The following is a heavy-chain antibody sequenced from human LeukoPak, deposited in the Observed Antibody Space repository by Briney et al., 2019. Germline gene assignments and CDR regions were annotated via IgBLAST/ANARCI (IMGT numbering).Heavy chain of an antibody. V-gene: IGHV3-21*04. CDR1: GFTFSSYA. CDR2: ISSSGSTI. Sequence: GGSLRLSCAASGFTFSSYAMSWVRQAPGKGLEWVSAISSSGSTIYYADSVKGRFTISRDNAKNSLYLQMNSLRAEDTAVYYCARERVVVAARYFDYWGQGTLVTVSS. CDR3: ARERVVVAARYFDY. D-gene: IGHD2-15*01. J-gene: IGHJ4*02.